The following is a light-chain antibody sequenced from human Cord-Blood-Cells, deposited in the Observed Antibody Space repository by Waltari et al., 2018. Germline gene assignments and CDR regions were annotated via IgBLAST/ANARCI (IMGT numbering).Light chain of an antibody. V-gene: IGKV1-5*03. CDR3: QQYNSYSYT. J-gene: IGKJ2*01. CDR2: KAS. Sequence: DIQMTQSPSTLSVSVGHTVTIPCRASQSISSWLAWYQQKPGKAPKLLIYKASSLESGVPSRFSGSGSGTEFTLTISSLQPDDFATYYCQQYNSYSYTFGQGTKLEIK. CDR1: QSISSW.